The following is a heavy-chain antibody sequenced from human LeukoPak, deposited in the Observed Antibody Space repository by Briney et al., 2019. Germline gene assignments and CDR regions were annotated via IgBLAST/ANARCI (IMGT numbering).Heavy chain of an antibody. CDR3: IPIVTRDLGY. J-gene: IGHJ4*02. D-gene: IGHD1-26*01. Sequence: PGGSLRLSCAASGFTFSSYAMSWVRQAPGKGLEWVSAISGSGGSTYYADSVKGRLTISRDNSKNTLYLQMNSLRAEDTALYYCIPIVTRDLGYWGQGTLVIVSS. V-gene: IGHV3-23*01. CDR2: ISGSGGST. CDR1: GFTFSSYA.